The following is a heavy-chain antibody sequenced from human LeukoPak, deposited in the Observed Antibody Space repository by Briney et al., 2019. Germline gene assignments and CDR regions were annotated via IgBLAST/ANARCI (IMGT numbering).Heavy chain of an antibody. Sequence: SETLSLTCTVSGGSISSSSYYWGWIRQPPGKGLEWIGSIYHSGSTYYNPSLKSRVTISVDTSKNQFSLNLTSVTAADTAVYYCARALSAGDYTEVWDNWFDPWGQGTLVTVSS. CDR1: GGSISSSSYY. J-gene: IGHJ5*02. CDR2: IYHSGST. V-gene: IGHV4-39*07. D-gene: IGHD4-17*01. CDR3: ARALSAGDYTEVWDNWFDP.